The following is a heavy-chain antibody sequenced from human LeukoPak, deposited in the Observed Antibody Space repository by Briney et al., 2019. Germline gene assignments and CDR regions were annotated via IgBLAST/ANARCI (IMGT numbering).Heavy chain of an antibody. V-gene: IGHV4-34*01. CDR1: GGSFSGYY. J-gene: IGHJ2*01. D-gene: IGHD6-19*01. CDR3: AREPSSGWYWYFDL. Sequence: SETLSLTCAVYGGSFSGYYWSWIRQPPGKGLEWIGEINHSGSTNYNPSLKSRVIISVDTSKNQFSLKLSSVTAADTAVYYCAREPSSGWYWYFDLWGRGTLVTVSS. CDR2: INHSGST.